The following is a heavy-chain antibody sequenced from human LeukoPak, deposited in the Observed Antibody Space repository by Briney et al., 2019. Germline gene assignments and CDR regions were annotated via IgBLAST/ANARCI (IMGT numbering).Heavy chain of an antibody. CDR3: ARLDRRMIGAFDI. J-gene: IGHJ3*02. D-gene: IGHD3-22*01. Sequence: SETLSLTCTVSGCSISSYYGSWIRQPPGKGLEWIGCIYYSGSTNYNPSLKSRVTISVDTSKNQFSLKLSSVTAADTAVYYCARLDRRMIGAFDIWAQGQMVTVSS. CDR2: IYYSGST. CDR1: GCSISSYY. V-gene: IGHV4-59*08.